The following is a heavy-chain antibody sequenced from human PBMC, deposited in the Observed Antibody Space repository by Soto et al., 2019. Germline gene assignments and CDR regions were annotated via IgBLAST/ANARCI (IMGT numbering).Heavy chain of an antibody. CDR3: AHRLSGYNWNAGYFDY. J-gene: IGHJ4*02. Sequence: QITLKESAPTRVKPTQTLTLTCTFSGFSLTSRPMGVGWIRQPPGKALEWLAFIYWDDDKRYSPSLRSRLTITKDASGNPVVLTMPNMDPVDTATYYCAHRLSGYNWNAGYFDYWGQGALVTVSS. CDR1: GFSLTSRPMG. V-gene: IGHV2-5*02. D-gene: IGHD1-1*01. CDR2: IYWDDDK.